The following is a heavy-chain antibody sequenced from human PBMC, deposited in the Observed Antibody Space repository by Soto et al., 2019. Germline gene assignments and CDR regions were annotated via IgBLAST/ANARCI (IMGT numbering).Heavy chain of an antibody. J-gene: IGHJ5*02. CDR1: GFTFSSYG. CDR3: ARDRRLRFLEWVQLGSPKYNWFDP. D-gene: IGHD3-3*01. V-gene: IGHV3-33*01. CDR2: IWYDGSNK. Sequence: GGSLRLSCAASGFTFSSYGMHWVRQAPGKGLEWVAVIWYDGSNKYYADSVKGRFTISRDNSKNTLYLQMNSLRAEDTAVYYCARDRRLRFLEWVQLGSPKYNWFDPWGQGTLVTVSS.